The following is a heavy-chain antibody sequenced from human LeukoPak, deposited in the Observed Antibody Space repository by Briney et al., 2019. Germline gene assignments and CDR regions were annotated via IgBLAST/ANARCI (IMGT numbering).Heavy chain of an antibody. CDR1: GGTFSSYA. V-gene: IGHV1-69*06. D-gene: IGHD2-15*01. Sequence: SVKASCKASGGTFSSYAISWVRQAPGQGLEWMGGIIPIFGTANYAQKFQGRVTITADKSTSTAYMELSSLGSEDTAVYYCARTPYCSGGSCYSGYFDYWGQGTLVTVSS. CDR3: ARTPYCSGGSCYSGYFDY. CDR2: IIPIFGTA. J-gene: IGHJ4*02.